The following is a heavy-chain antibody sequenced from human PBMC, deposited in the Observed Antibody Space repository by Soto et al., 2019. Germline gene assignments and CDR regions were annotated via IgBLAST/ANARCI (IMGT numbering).Heavy chain of an antibody. D-gene: IGHD5-12*01. CDR2: ISWNSGSI. CDR1: GFTFDDYA. CDR3: AKYSGYDLSGWFDP. J-gene: IGHJ5*02. V-gene: IGHV3-9*01. Sequence: EVQLVESGGGLVQPGRSLRLSCAASGFTFDDYAMHWVRQAPGKGLEWVSGISWNSGSIGYADSVKGRFTISRDNTKNSLYLQMYSLRAEDTALYYCAKYSGYDLSGWFDPWGQGTLVTVSS.